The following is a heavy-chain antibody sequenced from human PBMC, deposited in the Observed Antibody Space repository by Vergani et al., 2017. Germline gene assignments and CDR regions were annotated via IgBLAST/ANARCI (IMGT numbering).Heavy chain of an antibody. D-gene: IGHD2-2*01. J-gene: IGHJ3*01. CDR1: GFIFSNYA. Sequence: EVQLLESGGDLVQPGGSLRLSCAASGFIFSNYAMSWVRQAPGKGLEWVSSLGGTGDYTDYADSVKGRFASSRDNSKNTLYLQMTDLRAEDTATDSCAKVCGSTSCPYGGGAFDVWGHGTMVTVSS. CDR3: AKVCGSTSCPYGGGAFDV. CDR2: LGGTGDYT. V-gene: IGHV3-23*01.